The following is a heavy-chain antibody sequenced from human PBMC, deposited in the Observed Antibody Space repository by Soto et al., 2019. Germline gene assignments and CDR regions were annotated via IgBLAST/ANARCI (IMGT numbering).Heavy chain of an antibody. D-gene: IGHD3-10*01. CDR3: AKDPSSGFAMENDCDY. J-gene: IGHJ4*02. V-gene: IGHV3-23*01. CDR2: ISGSSTST. Sequence: EVQLSGSGGGLVQPGGSLRLSCAASGFTFSSYAMSWVRQAPGKGLEWVSAISGSSTSTYYADSVKGRFTISRDNSKNTLYLQMNSLRAEDTAVYYCAKDPSSGFAMENDCDYWGQGTLVTVSS. CDR1: GFTFSSYA.